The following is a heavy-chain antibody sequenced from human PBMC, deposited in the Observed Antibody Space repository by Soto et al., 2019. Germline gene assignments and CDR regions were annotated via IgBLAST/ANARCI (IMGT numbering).Heavy chain of an antibody. CDR2: INHDGSET. Sequence: EVQLVESGGDLVQPGGSLRLSCAASGLIFTNYWMTWVRQAPGKGLEWVATINHDGSETYYLDSVKGRFAISRDNAKNSLFLQMNSLRDEDTAIYYCARSLLGPMAFDMWGHGTVVAVSS. V-gene: IGHV3-7*03. CDR1: GLIFTNYW. CDR3: ARSLLGPMAFDM. J-gene: IGHJ3*02. D-gene: IGHD7-27*01.